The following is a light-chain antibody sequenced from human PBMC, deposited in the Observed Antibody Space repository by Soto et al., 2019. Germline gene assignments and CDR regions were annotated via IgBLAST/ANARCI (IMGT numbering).Light chain of an antibody. CDR3: QHYQSYLWT. CDR2: KAS. Sequence: DSQMTQSPSTLSASVGDRVTITCRANQSISFWLAWYQQKPGKAPKVLIYKASTLESGVPSRFSGSGSGTEFTLTINGLQPDDFATYYCQHYQSYLWTFGQGTKVDIK. CDR1: QSISFW. J-gene: IGKJ1*01. V-gene: IGKV1-5*03.